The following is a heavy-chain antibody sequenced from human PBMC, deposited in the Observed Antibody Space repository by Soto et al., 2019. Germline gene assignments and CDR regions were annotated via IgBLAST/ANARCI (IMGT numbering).Heavy chain of an antibody. J-gene: IGHJ4*01. D-gene: IGHD2-15*01. CDR2: MNPSSGET. CDR1: GYNFTNFD. CDR3: ARLAEYCNGIKCYSNFDF. Sequence: ASVKVSCKTSGYNFTNFDINWVRQAPGRGLVWMGWMNPSSGETGSAQNFQGRVTMTRDISTRTFFMQLTSLRSEDTAIYYCARLAEYCNGIKCYSNFDFWGRGTQVTVSS. V-gene: IGHV1-8*01.